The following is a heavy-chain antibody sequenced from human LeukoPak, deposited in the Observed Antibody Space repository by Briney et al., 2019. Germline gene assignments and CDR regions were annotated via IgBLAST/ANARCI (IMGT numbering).Heavy chain of an antibody. Sequence: GASVKVSCKASGGTFSSYAVSWVRQAPRQGLEWMGGIIPIFGTANYAQKFQGRVTITADESTSTAYMELSSLRSEDTAVYYCATHGESGIRYFDWLYSPIFDYWGQGTLVTVPS. CDR2: IIPIFGTA. CDR3: ATHGESGIRYFDWLYSPIFDY. J-gene: IGHJ4*02. D-gene: IGHD3-9*01. V-gene: IGHV1-69*13. CDR1: GGTFSSYA.